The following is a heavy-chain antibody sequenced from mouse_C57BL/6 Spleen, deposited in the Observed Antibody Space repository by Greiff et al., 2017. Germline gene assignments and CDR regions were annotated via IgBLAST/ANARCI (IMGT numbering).Heavy chain of an antibody. V-gene: IGHV1-50*01. Sequence: VQLQQPGAELVKPGASVKLSCKASGYTFTSYWMQWVKQRPGQGLEWIGEIDPSDSYTTYNQKFKGKATLTVDTSSSTAYMQLSSLTSEDSAVYYCARGGLGFDYWGQGTTLTVSS. D-gene: IGHD2-4*01. CDR1: GYTFTSYW. CDR2: IDPSDSYT. CDR3: ARGGLGFDY. J-gene: IGHJ2*01.